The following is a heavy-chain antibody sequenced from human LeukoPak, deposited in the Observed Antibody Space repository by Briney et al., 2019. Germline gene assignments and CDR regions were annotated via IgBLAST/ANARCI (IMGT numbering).Heavy chain of an antibody. Sequence: HAGGSLRLSCAASGFPFSNFAMNWVRQTPGKGLEWVSGISSGAVHTYYADSVKGRFTISRDNSKNTLYLQMSSLRVEDTAIYYCAKLTLGERDSNILSDAFDIWGQGTLVTVSS. CDR3: AKLTLGERDSNILSDAFDI. V-gene: IGHV3-23*01. J-gene: IGHJ3*02. CDR2: ISSGAVHT. CDR1: GFPFSNFA. D-gene: IGHD3-16*01.